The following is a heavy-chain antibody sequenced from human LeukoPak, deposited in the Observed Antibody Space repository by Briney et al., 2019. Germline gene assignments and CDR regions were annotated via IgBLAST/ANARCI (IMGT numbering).Heavy chain of an antibody. V-gene: IGHV3-7*01. CDR3: ARGVRSSGFLYYFDY. D-gene: IGHD3-22*01. Sequence: PGGSLRLSCAASGFTFSSYWMTWVRQAPGKGLEWVANIKQDGSEKYYVDSVKGRFTISRDNAKNSVYLQMNSLRAEDAAVYYCARGVRSSGFLYYFDYWGQGTLVTVS. CDR1: GFTFSSYW. J-gene: IGHJ4*02. CDR2: IKQDGSEK.